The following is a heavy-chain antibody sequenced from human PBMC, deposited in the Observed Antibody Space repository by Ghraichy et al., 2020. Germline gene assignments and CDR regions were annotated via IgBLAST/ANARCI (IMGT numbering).Heavy chain of an antibody. J-gene: IGHJ6*03. V-gene: IGHV3-64D*09. CDR3: VKTVGATFYYYMAV. CDR2: ITSDGGSA. Sequence: GGSLRLSCSASGFTFSSYTMDWVRQSPGKGLEFVSAITSDGGSAFYADSVKGRFTISRDNSKSTLFLQMNSLRAEDTAVFYCVKTVGATFYYYMAVWGKGTTVTVSS. CDR1: GFTFSSYT. D-gene: IGHD1-26*01.